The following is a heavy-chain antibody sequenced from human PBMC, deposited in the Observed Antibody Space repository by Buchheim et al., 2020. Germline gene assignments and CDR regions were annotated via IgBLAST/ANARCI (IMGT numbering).Heavy chain of an antibody. Sequence: QVQLVESGGGVVQPGRSLRLSCAASGFTFSSYGMHWVRQAPGKGLEWVAVISYDGDNKYYADSVKGRFTVSRDNSKNTLYLQMNSLRAEDTGVYYCGKAVESASYYDRPPVDYWGQGTL. J-gene: IGHJ4*02. CDR3: GKAVESASYYDRPPVDY. D-gene: IGHD3-16*01. CDR2: ISYDGDNK. CDR1: GFTFSSYG. V-gene: IGHV3-30*18.